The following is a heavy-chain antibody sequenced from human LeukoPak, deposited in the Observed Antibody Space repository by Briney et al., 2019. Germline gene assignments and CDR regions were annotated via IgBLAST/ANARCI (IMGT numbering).Heavy chain of an antibody. CDR2: ISGSGTST. CDR1: GFTFSNYA. J-gene: IGHJ2*01. V-gene: IGHV3-23*01. CDR3: AKCDGNYLYWYFDV. D-gene: IGHD1-7*01. Sequence: GSLRLSCVASGFTFSNYAMGWVRQAPGKGLEWVSVISGSGTSTYYADSVKGRFIVSRGNSKNTVFLQMNRLRAEDTAVYYCAKCDGNYLYWYFDVWGRGTLASVSS.